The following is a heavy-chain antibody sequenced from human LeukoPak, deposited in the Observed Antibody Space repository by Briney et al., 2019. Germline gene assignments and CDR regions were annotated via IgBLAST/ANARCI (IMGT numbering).Heavy chain of an antibody. Sequence: SQTLSLTCAISGDSVSSNSAAWNWIRQSPSRGLEWLGRTYYRSKWYNDYAVSVKSRITINPDTSKNQFSLQLNSVTPEDTAVYYCARLYCTNGVCNQNWFDPWGQGTLVTVSS. CDR2: TYYRSKWYN. D-gene: IGHD2-8*01. J-gene: IGHJ5*02. CDR1: GDSVSSNSAA. V-gene: IGHV6-1*01. CDR3: ARLYCTNGVCNQNWFDP.